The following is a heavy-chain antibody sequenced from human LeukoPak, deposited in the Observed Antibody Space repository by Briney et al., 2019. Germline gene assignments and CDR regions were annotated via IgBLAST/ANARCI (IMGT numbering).Heavy chain of an antibody. CDR2: ISYDGSNK. J-gene: IGHJ4*02. D-gene: IGHD3-22*01. V-gene: IGHV3-30*01. CDR1: GFTFSSFA. Sequence: GGSLRLSCAASGFTFSSFAMPWVRQAPGKGLEGVAVISYDGSNKYYADSVKGRFTISRDNSKNTLYLQMNSLRAEDTAVYYCARDYYYDSSGYSLDYWGQGTLVTVSS. CDR3: ARDYYYDSSGYSLDY.